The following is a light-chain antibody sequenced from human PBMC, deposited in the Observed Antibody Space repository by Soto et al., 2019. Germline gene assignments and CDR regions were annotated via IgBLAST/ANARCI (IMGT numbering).Light chain of an antibody. Sequence: IKLTQSPSTLSAAVDDSVTMTCRASQNIRNLLAWYQQKPGKAPKPLIFDASTLKTGVPSRFGGSGSGAEFNFTIAGLQPDDCATYFCQQYDTYSTLRQGTRLEVK. J-gene: IGKJ5*01. CDR2: DAS. V-gene: IGKV1-5*01. CDR1: QNIRNL. CDR3: QQYDTYST.